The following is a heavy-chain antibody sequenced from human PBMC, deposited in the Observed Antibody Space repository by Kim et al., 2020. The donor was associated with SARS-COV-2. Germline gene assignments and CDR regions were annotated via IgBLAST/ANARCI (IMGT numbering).Heavy chain of an antibody. CDR2: IYPGDSDT. CDR3: ARRGYCSSTSCSGGYFDL. CDR1: GYSFTSYW. V-gene: IGHV5-51*01. D-gene: IGHD2-2*01. Sequence: GESLKISCKGSGYSFTSYWIGWVRQMPGKGLEWMGIIYPGDSDTRYSPSFQGQVTISADKSISTAYLQWSSLKASDTAMYYCARRGYCSSTSCSGGYFDLWGRGTLVTVSS. J-gene: IGHJ2*01.